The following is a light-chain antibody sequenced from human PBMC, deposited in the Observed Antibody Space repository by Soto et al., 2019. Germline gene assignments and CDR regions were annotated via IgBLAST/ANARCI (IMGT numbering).Light chain of an antibody. CDR1: QGISSW. CDR2: SAS. CDR3: QQANSFPLT. J-gene: IGKJ4*01. Sequence: DIQMTQSPSSVSAFVGDRVTITCRASQGISSWLAWYQQKPGKGPKLLIYSASNMQSGVPSRFSGSGTGTDFTLTISNLQPEDFGIYYCQQANSFPLTFGGGTKVEIK. V-gene: IGKV1-12*01.